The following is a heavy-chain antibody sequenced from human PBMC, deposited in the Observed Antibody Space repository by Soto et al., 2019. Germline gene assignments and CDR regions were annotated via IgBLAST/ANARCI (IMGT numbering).Heavy chain of an antibody. J-gene: IGHJ4*02. CDR1: GFSLTTSGVG. CDR2: IYWDADK. D-gene: IGHD3-3*01. CDR3: AHRVLRTVFGLVTTTAIYFDF. Sequence: QITLNESGPTVVRPTETLTLTCRFSGFSLTTSGVGVGCIRQSPGKAPEWLALIYWDADKRYSASLKSRLTITKDTSKNPVVLTVSDLDPTDTATYYCAHRVLRTVFGLVTTTAIYFDFWGQGTPVAVSS. V-gene: IGHV2-5*02.